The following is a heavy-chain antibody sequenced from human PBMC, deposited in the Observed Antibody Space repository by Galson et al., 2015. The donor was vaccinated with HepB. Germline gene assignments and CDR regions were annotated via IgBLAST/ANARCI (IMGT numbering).Heavy chain of an antibody. CDR2: ISGSGIST. Sequence: SLRLSCAASKFSFSDYAMSWVRQAPGEGLEWLSFISGSGISTYYANSVKGRFTISKDNSNNMLYLQMNSLRAEDTAVYYCAKDQNCTKSVCYTYFYNGMDVWGQGTTVTVSS. CDR3: AKDQNCTKSVCYTYFYNGMDV. V-gene: IGHV3-23*01. CDR1: KFSFSDYA. J-gene: IGHJ6*02. D-gene: IGHD2-8*01.